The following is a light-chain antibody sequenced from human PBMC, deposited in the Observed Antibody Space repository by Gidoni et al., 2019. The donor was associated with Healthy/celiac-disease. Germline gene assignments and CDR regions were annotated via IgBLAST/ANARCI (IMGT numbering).Light chain of an antibody. CDR1: SGSIASNY. V-gene: IGLV6-57*01. Sequence: FMLTKPHSVSESPGQTVTISCTRSSGSIASNYVQWYQQRPGSSPTTVIYEDNQRPSGVPDRFSGSIDSSSNSASLTISGLKTEDEADYYCQSYDSSNQVFGGGTKLTVL. J-gene: IGLJ3*02. CDR3: QSYDSSNQV. CDR2: EDN.